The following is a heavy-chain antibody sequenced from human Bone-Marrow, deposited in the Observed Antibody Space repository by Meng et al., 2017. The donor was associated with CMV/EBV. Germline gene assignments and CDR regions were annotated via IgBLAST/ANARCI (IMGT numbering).Heavy chain of an antibody. CDR3: AKLGSTSFS. J-gene: IGHJ5*02. Sequence: LRLSCAISGDSVSNINIAWNWIRQSPSRGLEWLGRTYYRSKWYNDYAVSVKSRITINPDTSKNQFSLQLNSVTPEDTAVYYCAKLGSTSFSWGQGTLVTVSS. V-gene: IGHV6-1*01. CDR2: TYYRSKWYN. CDR1: GDSVSNINIA. D-gene: IGHD2-2*01.